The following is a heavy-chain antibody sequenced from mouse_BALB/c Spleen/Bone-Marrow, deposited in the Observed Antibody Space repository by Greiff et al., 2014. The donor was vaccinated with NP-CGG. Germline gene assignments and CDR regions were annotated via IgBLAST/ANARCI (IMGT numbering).Heavy chain of an antibody. D-gene: IGHD2-1*01. V-gene: IGHV7-3*02. CDR2: ISNKANGYTT. CDR3: AREGVYYGNPYWYFDV. J-gene: IGHJ1*01. CDR1: GFTFTDYY. Sequence: EVQVVESGGGLVQPGGSLRLSCATSGFTFTDYYMSWVRQPPGKALEWLGFISNKANGYTTEYSASVKGRFTISRDNSQSNLYLQMNALRAEDSTTYYCAREGVYYGNPYWYFDVWGAGTTVTVSS.